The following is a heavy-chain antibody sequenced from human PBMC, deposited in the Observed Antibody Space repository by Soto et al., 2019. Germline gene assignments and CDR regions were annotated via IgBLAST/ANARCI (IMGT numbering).Heavy chain of an antibody. D-gene: IGHD2-15*01. CDR1: VYTFTSYG. V-gene: IGHV1-18*01. CDR2: ISAYNGNT. J-gene: IGHJ6*02. Sequence: VKRSCKASVYTFTSYGSGCRRQAHGQGLEWMGWISAYNGNTNYAQKLQGRVTMTTDTSTSTAYMELRSLRSDDTAVYYCASSGYCSGGSCYSGTFYYYYGMDVWGHGTTVTVSS. CDR3: ASSGYCSGGSCYSGTFYYYYGMDV.